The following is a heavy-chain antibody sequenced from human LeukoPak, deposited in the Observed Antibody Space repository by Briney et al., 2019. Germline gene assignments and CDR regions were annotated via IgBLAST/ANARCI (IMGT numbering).Heavy chain of an antibody. CDR1: GGSISSGSYY. J-gene: IGHJ4*02. CDR2: IYTSGST. Sequence: PSQTLSLTCTVSGGSISSGSYYGSWIRQPAGKGLEWIGRIYTSGSTNYNPSLKSRVTISVDTSKNQFSLKLSSVTAADTAVYYCARRRRYYDSSGYYYAYSDYWGQGTLVTVSS. D-gene: IGHD3-22*01. CDR3: ARRRRYYDSSGYYYAYSDY. V-gene: IGHV4-61*02.